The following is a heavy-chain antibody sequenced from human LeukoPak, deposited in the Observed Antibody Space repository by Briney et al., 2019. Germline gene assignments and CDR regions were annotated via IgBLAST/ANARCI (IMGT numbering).Heavy chain of an antibody. D-gene: IGHD6-19*01. V-gene: IGHV3-30*18. J-gene: IGHJ4*02. CDR2: ISYDGSNK. CDR1: GFTFSSYG. Sequence: PGGSLRLSCAASGFTFSSYGMHWVRQAPGKGLEWVAVISYDGSNKYYADSVKGRFTISRDNSKNTLYLQMNSLRAEDTAVYYCAKSITQWPPTWFDYWGQGTLVTVSS. CDR3: AKSITQWPPTWFDY.